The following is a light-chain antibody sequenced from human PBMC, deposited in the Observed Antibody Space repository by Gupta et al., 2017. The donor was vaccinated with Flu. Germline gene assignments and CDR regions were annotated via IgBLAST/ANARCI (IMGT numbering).Light chain of an antibody. CDR3: QQDNNWPWT. V-gene: IGKV3-15*01. Sequence: PATLSVSPGERATLSCRASQSVSSNLAWYQQKPGQAPRLLIYDASSRATGIPARFSGSGSGTEFTLTISSLQSEDFAVYYCQQDNNWPWTFGQGTKVEIK. CDR1: QSVSSN. CDR2: DAS. J-gene: IGKJ1*01.